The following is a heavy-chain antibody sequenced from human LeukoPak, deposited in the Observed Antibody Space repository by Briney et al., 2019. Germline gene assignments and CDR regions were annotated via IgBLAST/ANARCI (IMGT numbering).Heavy chain of an antibody. CDR3: ASDTARDDSSGYCGIHY. Sequence: ASVKVSCKASGYTFTGYYMHWVRQAPGQGLEWMGWINPNSGCTNYAHMFQGRVTMTRHTSISTAYMELSRLRSDDTAVYYCASDTARDDSSGYCGIHYWGQGTLVTVFS. V-gene: IGHV1-2*02. CDR2: INPNSGCT. CDR1: GYTFTGYY. J-gene: IGHJ4*02. D-gene: IGHD3-22*01.